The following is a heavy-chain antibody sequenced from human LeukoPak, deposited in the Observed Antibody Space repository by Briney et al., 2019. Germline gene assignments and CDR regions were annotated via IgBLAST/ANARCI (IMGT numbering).Heavy chain of an antibody. CDR1: GFTFSSYE. J-gene: IGHJ4*02. Sequence: PGGSLRLSCAASGFTFSSYEMNWVRQAPGKGLEWVSYISSSGSTIYYADSVKGRFTISRDNAKNSLYLQMNSLRAEDTAVYYCANGPYLAGSWYREYYFDYWGQGTLVTVSS. D-gene: IGHD6-13*01. CDR3: ANGPYLAGSWYREYYFDY. CDR2: ISSSGSTI. V-gene: IGHV3-48*03.